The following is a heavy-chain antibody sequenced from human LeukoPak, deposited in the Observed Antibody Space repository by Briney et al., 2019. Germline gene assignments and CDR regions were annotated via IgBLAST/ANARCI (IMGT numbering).Heavy chain of an antibody. J-gene: IGHJ3*02. CDR2: ISSSSSYI. V-gene: IGHV3-21*01. CDR1: GFTFSSYS. D-gene: IGHD6-19*01. Sequence: PGGSLRLSCAASGFTFSSYSMNWVRQAPGKGLEWVSSISSSSSYIYYADSVKGRFTISRDNAKNSLYLQMNSLRAEDTAVYYCARGAVAGPQDAFDIWGQGTMVTVSS. CDR3: ARGAVAGPQDAFDI.